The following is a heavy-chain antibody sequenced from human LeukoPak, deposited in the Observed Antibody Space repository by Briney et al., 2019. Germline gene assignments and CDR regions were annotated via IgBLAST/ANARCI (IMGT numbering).Heavy chain of an antibody. V-gene: IGHV4-34*01. CDR2: INHSGST. D-gene: IGHD3-22*01. J-gene: IGHJ4*02. CDR3: ARGGYFYYDSSGYSGIDY. Sequence: SSETLSLTCAVYGGSFSGYYWSWIRQPPGKGLEWIGEINHSGSTNYNPSLKSRVTISVDTSKNQFSLKLSSVTAADTAVYYCARGGYFYYDSSGYSGIDYWGQGTLVTVSS. CDR1: GGSFSGYY.